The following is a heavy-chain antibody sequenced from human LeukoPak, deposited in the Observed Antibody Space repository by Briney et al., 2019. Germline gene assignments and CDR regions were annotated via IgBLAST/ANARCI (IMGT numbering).Heavy chain of an antibody. CDR3: AKGKYSSGWSYFDY. Sequence: GGSLRLSCAASGFTFSTHWMHWVRQAPGKGLVWVSRISSDGSTTDYADFVKGRFTISRDNSKNTLYLQMNSLRAEDTAVYYCAKGKYSSGWSYFDYWGQGTLVTVSS. J-gene: IGHJ4*02. V-gene: IGHV3-74*01. D-gene: IGHD6-19*01. CDR2: ISSDGSTT. CDR1: GFTFSTHW.